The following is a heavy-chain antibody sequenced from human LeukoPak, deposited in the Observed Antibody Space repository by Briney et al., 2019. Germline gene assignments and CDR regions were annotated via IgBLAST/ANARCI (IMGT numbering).Heavy chain of an antibody. V-gene: IGHV4-59*01. CDR2: IYYSGST. J-gene: IGHJ6*02. D-gene: IGHD1-26*01. CDR3: ARDMGGRKGSYYSMDV. Sequence: SETLSLTCTVSGGSISSYYWSWIRQPPGKGLEWIGYIYYSGSTNYNPSLKSRVTISVDTSKNQFSLKLSSVTAADTAVYYCARDMGGRKGSYYSMDVWGQGTTVTVSS. CDR1: GGSISSYY.